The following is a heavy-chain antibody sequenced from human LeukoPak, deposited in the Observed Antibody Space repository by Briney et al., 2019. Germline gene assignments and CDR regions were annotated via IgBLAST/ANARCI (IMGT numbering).Heavy chain of an antibody. J-gene: IGHJ4*02. CDR3: AISGDCSGGSCSGFDY. CDR1: GGSISSGGYS. CDR2: IYHSGST. V-gene: IGHV4-30-2*01. D-gene: IGHD2-15*01. Sequence: SETLSLTCAVSGGSISSGGYSWSWIRQPPGKGLEWIEYIYHSGSTYYNPSLKSRVTISVDRSKNQFSLKLSSVTAADTAVYYCAISGDCSGGSCSGFDYWGQGTLVTVSS.